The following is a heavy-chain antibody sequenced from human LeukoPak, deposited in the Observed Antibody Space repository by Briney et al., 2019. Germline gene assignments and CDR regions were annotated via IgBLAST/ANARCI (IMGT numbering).Heavy chain of an antibody. CDR1: GGSISSYY. V-gene: IGHV4-4*09. CDR3: ARAGVTYYYGSGSNNWFDP. CDR2: IYTSGST. Sequence: SETLSLTCTVSGGSISSYYWSWIRQPPGKGLEWIGYIYTSGSTNYNPSLKSRVTISVDTSKNQFSLKLSSVTAADTAVYYCARAGVTYYYGSGSNNWFDPWGQGTLVTVSS. D-gene: IGHD3-10*01. J-gene: IGHJ5*02.